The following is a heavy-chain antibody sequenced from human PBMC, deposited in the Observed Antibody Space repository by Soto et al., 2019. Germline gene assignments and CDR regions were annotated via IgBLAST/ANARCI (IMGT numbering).Heavy chain of an antibody. D-gene: IGHD1-26*01. CDR3: AREGSSTWFDP. V-gene: IGHV4-4*07. CDR2: MYTSGST. CDR1: GGSISNYY. Sequence: SETLSLTCTVSGGSISNYYWTWIRQPAGKGLEWIGRMYTSGSTNYSPSLKSRVTMSVDTSKNQFSLNLRSVTAADTAVYYCAREGSSTWFDPWGQGTLVTVSS. J-gene: IGHJ5*02.